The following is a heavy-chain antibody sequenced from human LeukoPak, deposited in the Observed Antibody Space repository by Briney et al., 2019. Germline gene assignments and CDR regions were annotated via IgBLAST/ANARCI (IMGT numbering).Heavy chain of an antibody. D-gene: IGHD2-8*01. J-gene: IGHJ4*02. CDR1: GFIFCRFG. V-gene: IGHV3-30*02. CDR2: VGFDEGEK. CDR3: AKGGARDVWYFAY. Sequence: RGSLSLSRAPPGFIFCRFGIHWGRQTPGKGVGWGAFVGFDEGEKYYTDSGKGRFSASKDNSKNTLYLQINSLRPADAAVYYCAKGGARDVWYFAYWGLGVLVTVPS.